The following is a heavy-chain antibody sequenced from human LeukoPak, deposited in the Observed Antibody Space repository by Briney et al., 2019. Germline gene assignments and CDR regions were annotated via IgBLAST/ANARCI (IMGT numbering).Heavy chain of an antibody. D-gene: IGHD3-10*01. CDR3: ARLAYYYGSGTFYYMDV. J-gene: IGHJ6*03. V-gene: IGHV5-51*01. Sequence: GESLKISCKGSGDSFTSYWIGWVRQMPGKGLEWMGIIYPGDSDTRYSPSFQGQVTISADKSISTAYLQWSSLKASDTAMYYCARLAYYYGSGTFYYMDVWGKGTTVTVSS. CDR2: IYPGDSDT. CDR1: GDSFTSYW.